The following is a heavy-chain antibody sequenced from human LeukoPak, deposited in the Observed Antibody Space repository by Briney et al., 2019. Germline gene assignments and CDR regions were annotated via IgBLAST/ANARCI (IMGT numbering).Heavy chain of an antibody. J-gene: IGHJ3*02. Sequence: GGSLRLSCAASGFTFDDYAMRWVRQAPGKGLEWVSGISWNSGTIGYADSVKGRFTISRDNAKNSLYLQMHSLRAEDTAFYFCAKDVTGTGAFDIWGQGTMVTVSS. D-gene: IGHD1-7*01. CDR3: AKDVTGTGAFDI. CDR2: ISWNSGTI. V-gene: IGHV3-9*01. CDR1: GFTFDDYA.